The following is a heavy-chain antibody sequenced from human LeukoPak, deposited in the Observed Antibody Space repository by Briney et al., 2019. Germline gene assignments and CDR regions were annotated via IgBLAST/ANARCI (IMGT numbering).Heavy chain of an antibody. CDR3: AKDGGDHVTYFDY. CDR2: ISGSGGST. CDR1: GFTFSSHA. Sequence: GGSLRLSCAASGFTFSSHAMSWVRQAPGKGLEWVSAISGSGGSTYYADSVKGRFTISRDNSKNTLYLQMNSLRAEDTAVYYCAKDGGDHVTYFDYWGQGTLVTVSS. J-gene: IGHJ4*02. V-gene: IGHV3-23*01. D-gene: IGHD2-21*02.